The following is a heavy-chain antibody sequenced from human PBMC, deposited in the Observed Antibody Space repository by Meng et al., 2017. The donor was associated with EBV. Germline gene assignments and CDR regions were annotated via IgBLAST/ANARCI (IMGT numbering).Heavy chain of an antibody. J-gene: IGHJ4*02. CDR1: GGPFRSDA. Sequence: QVEVEQAGAEVKRPGPSVKISCKTSGGPFRSDAVSWVRQGPGQGLEWLGGLIPMSGAPHYAQKFQDRVTITADEYTRTHYMELSSLRSDDTAMYYCASESGRGFTPDFWGQGTLVTVSS. V-gene: IGHV1-69*01. D-gene: IGHD3-10*01. CDR3: ASESGRGFTPDF. CDR2: LIPMSGAP.